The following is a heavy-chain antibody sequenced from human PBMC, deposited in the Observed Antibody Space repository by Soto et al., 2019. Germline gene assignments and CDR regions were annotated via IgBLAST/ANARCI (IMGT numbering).Heavy chain of an antibody. D-gene: IGHD3-10*01. Sequence: QVQLQESGPGLVKPSETLSLTCTVSGGSISSYYWSWIRQPAGKGLEWIGRIYTSGSTNYNPSLKSRVTRTVDTSKNQFSLKLSAVSAADPDVYYCTREGMVRGVLSFYYGMDVWGLGTTVSVSS. CDR1: GGSISSYY. V-gene: IGHV4-4*07. CDR3: TREGMVRGVLSFYYGMDV. CDR2: IYTSGST. J-gene: IGHJ6*02.